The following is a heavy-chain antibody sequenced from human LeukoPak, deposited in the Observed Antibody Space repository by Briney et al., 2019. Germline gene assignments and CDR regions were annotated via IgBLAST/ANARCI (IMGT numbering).Heavy chain of an antibody. D-gene: IGHD3-22*01. CDR1: GFTFSSYA. V-gene: IGHV3-30-3*01. Sequence: GGSLRLSCAASGFTFSSYAMHWARQAPGKGLEWVAVISYDGSNKYYADSVKGRFTISRDNSKNTLYLQMNSLRAEDTAVYYCARDSQDSSGYYSYYYYGMDVWGQGTTVTVSS. J-gene: IGHJ6*02. CDR3: ARDSQDSSGYYSYYYYGMDV. CDR2: ISYDGSNK.